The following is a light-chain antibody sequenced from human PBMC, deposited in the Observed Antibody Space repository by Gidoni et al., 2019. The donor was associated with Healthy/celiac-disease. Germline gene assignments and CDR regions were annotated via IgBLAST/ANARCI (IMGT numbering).Light chain of an antibody. V-gene: IGKV3-20*01. J-gene: IGKJ4*01. CDR2: GAS. CDR3: QQYGSSTLT. Sequence: EIVLTTSPGTMSLSPGARATLSCRTSQRVSSSYLAWYQQKPGQAPRLLIYGASSRATGIPDRFSGSGSGTDFTLTISRLEPEDFAVYYCQQYGSSTLTFGGGTKVEIK. CDR1: QRVSSSY.